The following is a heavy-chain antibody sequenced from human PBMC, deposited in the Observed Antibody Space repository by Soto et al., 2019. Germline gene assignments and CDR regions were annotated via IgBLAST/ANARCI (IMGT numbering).Heavy chain of an antibody. D-gene: IGHD5-12*01. Sequence: GGSLRLSCTASGFTFGDYAMSWVRQAPGKGLEWVGFIRSKAYGGTTEYAASVKGRFTISRDDSKSIAYLQMNSLKTEDTAVYYCTRGRVRRDGYNRAYWGQGTLVTVSS. CDR2: IRSKAYGGTT. J-gene: IGHJ4*02. CDR1: GFTFGDYA. V-gene: IGHV3-49*04. CDR3: TRGRVRRDGYNRAY.